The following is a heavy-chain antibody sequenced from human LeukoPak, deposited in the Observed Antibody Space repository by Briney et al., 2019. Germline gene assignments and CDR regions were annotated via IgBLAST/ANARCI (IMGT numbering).Heavy chain of an antibody. J-gene: IGHJ4*02. V-gene: IGHV4-39*01. CDR3: ARQLGYCSSTSCYADKVDY. CDR1: GGSISSSSYY. Sequence: SETLSLTCTVSGGSISSSSYYWGWIRQPPGKGLEWVGSIYYSGSTYYNPSLKSRVAISVDTSKNQFSLKLSSVTAADTAVYYCARQLGYCSSTSCYADKVDYWGQGTLVTVSS. CDR2: IYYSGST. D-gene: IGHD2-2*01.